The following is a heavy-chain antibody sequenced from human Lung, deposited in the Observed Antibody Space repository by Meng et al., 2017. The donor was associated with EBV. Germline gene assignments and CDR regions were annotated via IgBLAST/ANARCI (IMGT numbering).Heavy chain of an antibody. CDR1: GYTFTGYY. D-gene: IGHD1-1*01. Sequence: QVQLVQSGAEVKKPGASVKVSCTASGYTFTGYYIHWVRQAPGQGLEWMGWINPNTGGTKYAQKFQGWVTLTRDTSISTAYMELSRLRSDDTAVYYCARGRYELIWGLFDPWGQGTLVTVSS. CDR2: INPNTGGT. CDR3: ARGRYELIWGLFDP. J-gene: IGHJ5*02. V-gene: IGHV1-2*04.